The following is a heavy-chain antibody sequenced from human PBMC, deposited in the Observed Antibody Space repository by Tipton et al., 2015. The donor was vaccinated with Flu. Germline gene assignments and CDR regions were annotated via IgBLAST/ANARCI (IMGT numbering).Heavy chain of an antibody. CDR1: GGSISSGGYY. CDR2: INHSGST. D-gene: IGHD2-15*01. CDR3: ARLGATPGWAPYYYYYYGMDV. J-gene: IGHJ6*02. Sequence: TLSLTCTVSGGSISSGGYYWSWIRQPPGKGLEWIGEINHSGSTNYNPSLKSRVTISVDTSKNQFSLKLSSVTAADTAVYYCARLGATPGWAPYYYYYYGMDVWGQGTTVTVSS. V-gene: IGHV4-39*07.